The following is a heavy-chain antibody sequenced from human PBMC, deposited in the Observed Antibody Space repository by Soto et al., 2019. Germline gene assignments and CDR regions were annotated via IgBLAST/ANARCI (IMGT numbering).Heavy chain of an antibody. J-gene: IGHJ4*02. Sequence: VGSLRLSCAASGFTFSSYAMHWVRQAPGKGLEWVAVISYDGSNKYYADSVKGRFTISRDNSKNTLYLQMNSLRAEDTAVYYCAREEDSSGYFDYWGQGTLVTVSS. D-gene: IGHD3-22*01. CDR2: ISYDGSNK. V-gene: IGHV3-30-3*01. CDR3: AREEDSSGYFDY. CDR1: GFTFSSYA.